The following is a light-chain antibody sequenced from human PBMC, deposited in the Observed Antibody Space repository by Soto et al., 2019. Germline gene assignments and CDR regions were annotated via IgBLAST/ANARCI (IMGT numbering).Light chain of an antibody. CDR3: CSYTTSTTYV. Sequence: QSVLTQPASASGSPGQSITISCTGTVSDVGGYDSVSWYQQHPGRALKLIIYGVNNRPSGVSNRFSASKSADTASLTISGLQAEDEANYYCCSYTTSTTYVFGTGTKVTVL. CDR1: VSDVGGYDS. J-gene: IGLJ1*01. V-gene: IGLV2-14*03. CDR2: GVN.